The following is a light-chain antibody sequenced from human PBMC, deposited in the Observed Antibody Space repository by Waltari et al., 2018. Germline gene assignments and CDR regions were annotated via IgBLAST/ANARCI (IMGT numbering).Light chain of an antibody. V-gene: IGLV3-1*01. CDR1: KLGDKY. CDR2: QDS. CDR3: QAWDSSTV. J-gene: IGLJ3*02. Sequence: SYEMTQPPSVSVSPGQTASITCSGDKLGDKYACWYQQKPGQSPVLVMYQDSKRPSGTPERFSGDNSGNAAHLTVGGTQPMDESDYCFQAWDSSTVFGGGTKLSVL.